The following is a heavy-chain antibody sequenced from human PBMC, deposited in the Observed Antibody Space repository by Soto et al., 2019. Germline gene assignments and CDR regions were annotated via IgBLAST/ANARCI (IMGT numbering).Heavy chain of an antibody. CDR2: INTDGSST. V-gene: IGHV3-74*01. CDR1: GFTFSSYW. J-gene: IGHJ4*02. D-gene: IGHD2-15*01. CDR3: ARRGSGVTRGLHY. Sequence: EVQLVESGGGLVQPGGSLRLSCAASGFTFSSYWMHWVRQAPGKGLVWISRINTDGSSTSYVDSVKGRFTISRDNGKNTLFLQMNSLRGEDTAVYYCARRGSGVTRGLHYWGQGTLVTVSS.